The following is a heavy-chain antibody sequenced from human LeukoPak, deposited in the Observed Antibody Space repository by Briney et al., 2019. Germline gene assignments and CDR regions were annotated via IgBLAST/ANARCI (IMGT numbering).Heavy chain of an antibody. CDR3: AKTLHYGHFGKFDS. D-gene: IGHD4-17*01. Sequence: PGGSLRLSCAASGFTFSDYGIHWVRQAPGKGLEWVSAISSSDGSTYYADSVKGRSTISRDNSKNTVYLQLNSLRAEDTAVYYCAKTLHYGHFGKFDSWGQGTLVTVSS. J-gene: IGHJ4*02. CDR1: GFTFSDYG. CDR2: ISSSDGST. V-gene: IGHV3-23*01.